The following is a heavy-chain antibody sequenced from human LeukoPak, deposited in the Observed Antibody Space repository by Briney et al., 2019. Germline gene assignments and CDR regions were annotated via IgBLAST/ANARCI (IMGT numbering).Heavy chain of an antibody. CDR3: ARADRLHGGPYLIGP. Sequence: ASVKVSCKTSGYSFTDSYMHWVRQAPGQGLEWMGWINPNSGGTSSAQKFQGRVTMTRDTSITTVYMEVSWLTSDDTAIYYCARADRLHGGPYLIGPWGQGTLVTVSS. D-gene: IGHD2-21*01. J-gene: IGHJ5*02. CDR2: INPNSGGT. V-gene: IGHV1-2*02. CDR1: GYSFTDSY.